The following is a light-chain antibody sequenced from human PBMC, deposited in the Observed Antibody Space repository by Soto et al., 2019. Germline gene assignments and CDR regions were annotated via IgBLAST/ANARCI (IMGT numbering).Light chain of an antibody. CDR2: AAS. CDR1: QDIRNF. J-gene: IGKJ3*01. V-gene: IGKV1-27*01. Sequence: DIQMTQSPTSLSAPVGDRVTITCRASQDIRNFVAWYQQKPGKAPKLLIYAASTLQSGVPSRFSGSGSGTYFTLTINSLQPEDGATYSCQQYSSVTVFGPGTKVEIK. CDR3: QQYSSVTV.